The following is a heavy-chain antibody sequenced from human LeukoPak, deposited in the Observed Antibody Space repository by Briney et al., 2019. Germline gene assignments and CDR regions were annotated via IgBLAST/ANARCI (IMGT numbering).Heavy chain of an antibody. V-gene: IGHV3-23*01. J-gene: IGHJ4*02. CDR2: ISGSGGST. CDR1: GFTFSSYA. D-gene: IGHD3-22*01. CDR3: AKYPTYYYDSSGPFDY. Sequence: GGSLRLSCAASGFTFSSYAMSWVRQAPGKGLGWVSAISGSGGSTYYADSVKGRFTISRDNSKNTLYLQMNSLRAEDTAVYYCAKYPTYYYDSSGPFDYWGQGTLVTVSS.